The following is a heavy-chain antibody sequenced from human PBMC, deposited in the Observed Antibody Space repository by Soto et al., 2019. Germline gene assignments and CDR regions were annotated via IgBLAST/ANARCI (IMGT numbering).Heavy chain of an antibody. CDR2: INPSGGST. J-gene: IGHJ6*02. CDR1: GYTFTSYY. D-gene: IGHD2-15*01. V-gene: IGHV1-46*01. Sequence: QVQLVQSGAEVKKPGASVKVSCKASGYTFTSYYMHWVRQAPGQGLEWMGIINPSGGSTSYAQKFQGRVTMTRDTSTSTVYMELSSLRSEDTAVYYCARDLAHYGVVVDPDGMDVWGQGTTVTVSS. CDR3: ARDLAHYGVVVDPDGMDV.